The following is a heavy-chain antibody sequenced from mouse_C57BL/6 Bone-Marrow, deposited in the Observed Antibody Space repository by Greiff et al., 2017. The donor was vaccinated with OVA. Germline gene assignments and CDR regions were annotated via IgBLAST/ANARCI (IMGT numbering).Heavy chain of an antibody. CDR3: TLLLRDFDD. CDR2: IDPENGDT. Sequence: EVKLQQSGAELVRPGASVKLSCTASGFNIKDDYMHWVKQRPEQGLEWIGWIDPENGDTEYASKFQGKATITADTSSNTAYLQLSSLTSEDTAVYYCTLLLRDFDDWGQGTTLTVSS. V-gene: IGHV14-4*01. D-gene: IGHD1-1*01. J-gene: IGHJ2*01. CDR1: GFNIKDDY.